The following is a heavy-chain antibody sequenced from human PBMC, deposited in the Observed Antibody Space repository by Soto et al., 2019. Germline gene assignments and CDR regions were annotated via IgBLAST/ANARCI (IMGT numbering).Heavy chain of an antibody. V-gene: IGHV4-39*01. Sequence: QLQLQESGPGLVKPSETLSLTCTVSGGSINRRTSYCAWIRQSPGKGPEWMATFYSGSTYYNPSLTSRLTMSVDTSTNQFSLRLRSVAAPDTAVYYCATTRGIAVGGSFDHWGQGTLVTVSS. CDR1: GGSINRRTSY. CDR3: ATTRGIAVGGSFDH. CDR2: FYSGST. D-gene: IGHD6-19*01. J-gene: IGHJ5*02.